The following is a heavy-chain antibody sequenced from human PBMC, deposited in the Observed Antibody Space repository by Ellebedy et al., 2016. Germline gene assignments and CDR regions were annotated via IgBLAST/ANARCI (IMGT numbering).Heavy chain of an antibody. J-gene: IGHJ5*02. CDR2: INHSGST. CDR3: ARGKSEGSDCSGGSCSTHNWFDP. CDR1: GGSFSGYY. V-gene: IGHV4-34*01. D-gene: IGHD2-15*01. Sequence: SETLSLTXAVYGGSFSGYYWSWIRQPPGKGLEWIGEINHSGSTNYNPSLKSRVTISVDTSKNQFSLKLSSVTAADTAVYYCARGKSEGSDCSGGSCSTHNWFDPWGQGTLVTVSS.